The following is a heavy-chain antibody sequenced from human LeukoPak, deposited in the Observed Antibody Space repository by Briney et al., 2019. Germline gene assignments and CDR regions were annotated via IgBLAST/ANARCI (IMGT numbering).Heavy chain of an antibody. CDR2: IWYDGTDK. J-gene: IGHJ4*02. CDR1: GFTFSNYG. V-gene: IGHV3-33*01. CDR3: ARDQGTTVTTRECGYFAF. Sequence: GGSLRLSCAASGFTFSNYGMHWVRQAPGKGLEWVATIWYDGTDKYYADSVTGRLTVSRDNSKNTLYLQINSLRAEDTAVYYCARDQGTTVTTRECGYFAFWGQGTLVTVSS. D-gene: IGHD4-17*01.